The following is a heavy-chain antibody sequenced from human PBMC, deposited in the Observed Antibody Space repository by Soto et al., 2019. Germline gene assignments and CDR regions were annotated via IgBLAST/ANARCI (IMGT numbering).Heavy chain of an antibody. J-gene: IGHJ5*02. Sequence: ASETLSLTCTVSGGSIISSSYYWGWIRQPPGKGLEWIGSIYYSGSTYYNPSLKSRVTISVDTSKNQFSLKLSSVTAADTAVYYCARGGTAAAGRLGWFDPWGQGTLVTVSS. CDR1: GGSIISSSYY. CDR2: IYYSGST. V-gene: IGHV4-39*01. CDR3: ARGGTAAAGRLGWFDP. D-gene: IGHD6-13*01.